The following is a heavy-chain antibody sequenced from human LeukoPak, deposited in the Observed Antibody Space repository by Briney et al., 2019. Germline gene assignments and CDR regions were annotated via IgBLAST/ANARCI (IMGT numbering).Heavy chain of an antibody. D-gene: IGHD3-22*01. CDR2: IDPSGGST. Sequence: ASVKVSCRASGYTFTSYYMHWVRQAPGQGLEWMGIIDPSGGSTSYAQKFQGRVTMTRDTSTSTVYMELSSLRSEDTAVYYCARDDSSGFNWFDPWGQGTLVTVSS. CDR3: ARDDSSGFNWFDP. CDR1: GYTFTSYY. V-gene: IGHV1-46*01. J-gene: IGHJ5*02.